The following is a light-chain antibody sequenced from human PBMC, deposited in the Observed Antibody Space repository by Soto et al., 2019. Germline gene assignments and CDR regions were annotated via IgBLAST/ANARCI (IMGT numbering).Light chain of an antibody. V-gene: IGKV3-20*01. CDR3: QQFGSDVT. CDR1: QSVSSSY. Sequence: EIVFTQSPGTLSLSPAERSTLSCRASQSVSSSYLAWYQQKPGQAPRLLIYGASSRATGIPDRFSGSGSGTDFTLTISRLEPKDFAVYYCQQFGSDVTFGQGTKVDIK. CDR2: GAS. J-gene: IGKJ1*01.